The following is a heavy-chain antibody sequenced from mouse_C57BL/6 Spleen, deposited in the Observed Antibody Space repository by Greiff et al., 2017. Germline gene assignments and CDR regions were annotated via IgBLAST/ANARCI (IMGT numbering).Heavy chain of an antibody. CDR3: ARQADYDHDDYFDY. J-gene: IGHJ2*01. Sequence: VQLQQSGAELVRPGSSVKLSCKASGYTFTSYWMHWVKQRPIQGLEWIGNIDPSDSETHYNQKFKDKATLTVDKSSSTAYMQLSSLTSEDSAVYYCARQADYDHDDYFDYWGQGTTLTVSS. V-gene: IGHV1-52*01. CDR2: IDPSDSET. D-gene: IGHD2-4*01. CDR1: GYTFTSYW.